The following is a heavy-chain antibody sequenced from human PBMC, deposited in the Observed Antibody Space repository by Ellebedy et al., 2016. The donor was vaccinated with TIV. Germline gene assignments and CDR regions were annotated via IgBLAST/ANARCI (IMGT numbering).Heavy chain of an antibody. D-gene: IGHD3-3*01. CDR3: ARDYGVVIIDPMDV. J-gene: IGHJ6*02. Sequence: GGSLRLSXAASGFTFSSYGMHWVRQAPGKGLEWVAVISYDGSNKYYADSVKGRFTISRDNSKNTLYLQMNSLRAEDTAVYYCARDYGVVIIDPMDVWGQGTTVTVSS. CDR2: ISYDGSNK. V-gene: IGHV3-30*03. CDR1: GFTFSSYG.